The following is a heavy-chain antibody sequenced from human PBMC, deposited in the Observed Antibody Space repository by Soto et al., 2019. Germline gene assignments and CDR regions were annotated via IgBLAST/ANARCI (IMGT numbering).Heavy chain of an antibody. D-gene: IGHD2-15*01. CDR3: ARGYCTGGSCYQGHDD. Sequence: ASVKVSCKASGYTLTGYYMHWVRQAPGQGLEWMGWINPNSADTNYAQNFQGRVTMTRDTSIRTAYMELSRLTSDDTAVYYCARGYCTGGSCYQGHDDWGQGTLVTVS. J-gene: IGHJ4*02. CDR2: INPNSADT. CDR1: GYTLTGYY. V-gene: IGHV1-2*02.